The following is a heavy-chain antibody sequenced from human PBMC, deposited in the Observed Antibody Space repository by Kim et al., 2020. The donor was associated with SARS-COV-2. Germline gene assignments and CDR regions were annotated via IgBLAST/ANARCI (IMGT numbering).Heavy chain of an antibody. J-gene: IGHJ4*02. CDR2: ISWNSGSI. CDR1: GFTFDDYA. D-gene: IGHD4-17*01. V-gene: IGHV3-9*01. Sequence: GGSLRLSCAASGFTFDDYAMHWVRQAPGKGLEWVSGISWNSGSIGYADSVKGRFTISRDNAKNSLYLQMNSLRAEDTALYYCAKSLYGDYVDFLHYWGQGTLVTVSS. CDR3: AKSLYGDYVDFLHY.